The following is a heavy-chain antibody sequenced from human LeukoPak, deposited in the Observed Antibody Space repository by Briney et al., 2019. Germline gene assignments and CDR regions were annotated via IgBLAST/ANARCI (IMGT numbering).Heavy chain of an antibody. V-gene: IGHV3-21*01. D-gene: IGHD6-13*01. CDR3: AREQYAAAGTVDY. CDR1: GFTFSTYN. CDR2: ISSDDTYI. Sequence: GGSLRLSCEASGFTFSTYNMNWVRQAPGKGLEWVSSISSDDTYIFYADSMKGRLTVSRDNAKNSLYLQMNSLRAEDTAVYYCAREQYAAAGTVDYWGQGTLVTVSS. J-gene: IGHJ4*02.